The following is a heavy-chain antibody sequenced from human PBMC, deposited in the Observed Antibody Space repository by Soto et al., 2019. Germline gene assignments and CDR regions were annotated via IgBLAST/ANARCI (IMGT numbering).Heavy chain of an antibody. CDR3: ARVHREYYYDSSGYYYSY. V-gene: IGHV3-11*06. J-gene: IGHJ4*02. D-gene: IGHD3-22*01. CDR2: ISSSSSYT. Sequence: GSLRLSCAASGFAFSDYYMSWIRQAPGKGLEWVSYISSSSSYTNYADSVKGRFTISRDNAKKSLYLQMNSLRAEDTAVYYCARVHREYYYDSSGYYYSYWGQGTLVTVSS. CDR1: GFAFSDYY.